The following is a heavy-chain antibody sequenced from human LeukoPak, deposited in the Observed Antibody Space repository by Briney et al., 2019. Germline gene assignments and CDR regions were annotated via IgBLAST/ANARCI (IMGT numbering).Heavy chain of an antibody. CDR2: IKQDGSEK. CDR3: ARDLLVGGSGYHY. Sequence: GGSLRLSCAASGFTFSSYWMSWVRQAPGKGLEWVANIKQDGSEKYYVDSVKGRFTISRDNAKNSLYLQTNSLRAEDTAVYYCARDLLVGGSGYHYWGQGTLVTVSS. D-gene: IGHD3-22*01. V-gene: IGHV3-7*01. J-gene: IGHJ4*02. CDR1: GFTFSSYW.